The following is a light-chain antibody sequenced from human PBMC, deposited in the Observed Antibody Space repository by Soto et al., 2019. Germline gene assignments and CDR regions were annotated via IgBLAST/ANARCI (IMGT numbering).Light chain of an antibody. CDR1: QTLLHSNGYNY. V-gene: IGKV2-28*01. J-gene: IGKJ1*01. CDR2: LGS. CDR3: MQSLQPLWT. Sequence: DIVMTQSPLSLPVTPGEPASISCRSSQTLLHSNGYNYLDWYLQKPGQSPLLLIYLGSHRASGVPDRFSGSGSGTDFTLKISRVEAEDVGVYYCMQSLQPLWTFGQGTKVEIK.